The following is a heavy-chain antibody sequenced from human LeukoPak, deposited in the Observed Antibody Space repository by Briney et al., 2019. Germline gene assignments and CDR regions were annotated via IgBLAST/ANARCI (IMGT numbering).Heavy chain of an antibody. CDR1: GFTFSSYA. J-gene: IGHJ4*02. D-gene: IGHD6-13*01. CDR3: ARPPRPGYSSSWYLDY. V-gene: IGHV3-30*04. Sequence: GRSLRLSCAASGFTFSSYAMHWVRQAPGKGLEWVAVISYDGSNKYYADSVKGRFTIFRDNSKNTLYLQMNSLRAEDTAVYYCARPPRPGYSSSWYLDYWGQGTLVTVSS. CDR2: ISYDGSNK.